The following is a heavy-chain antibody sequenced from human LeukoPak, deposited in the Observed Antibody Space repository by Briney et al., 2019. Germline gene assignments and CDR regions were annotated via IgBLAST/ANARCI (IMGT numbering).Heavy chain of an antibody. Sequence: PGGCLRLSCAASGFTFSSYAMSWVRQAPGKGLEWVSAIDTSGGHTYYADSVKGRFTISRDNSKNTLYLQMNSLRAEDTAVYYCAKDLGSSGWYIDYWGQGTLVTVSS. V-gene: IGHV3-23*01. CDR3: AKDLGSSGWYIDY. CDR1: GFTFSSYA. D-gene: IGHD6-19*01. CDR2: IDTSGGHT. J-gene: IGHJ4*02.